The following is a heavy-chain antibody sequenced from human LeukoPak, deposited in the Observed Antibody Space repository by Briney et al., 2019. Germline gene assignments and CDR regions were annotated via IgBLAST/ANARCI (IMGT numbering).Heavy chain of an antibody. D-gene: IGHD6-6*01. CDR1: GGTFSSYA. J-gene: IGHJ6*03. CDR2: IIPIFGTA. Sequence: ASVKVSCKASGGTFSSYAISWVRQAPGQGLEWMGGIIPIFGTANYAQKFQGRVTITADKSTSTAYMELSSLRSEDTAVYYCARESGYSSSPYYYYYYMDVWGKGTTVTVSS. V-gene: IGHV1-69*06. CDR3: ARESGYSSSPYYYYYYMDV.